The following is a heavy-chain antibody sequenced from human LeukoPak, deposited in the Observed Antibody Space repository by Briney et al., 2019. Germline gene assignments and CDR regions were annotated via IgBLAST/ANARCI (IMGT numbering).Heavy chain of an antibody. J-gene: IGHJ4*02. D-gene: IGHD6-6*01. V-gene: IGHV3-23*01. Sequence: GGSLRLSCAASGFTFSSYAMSWVRQAPGKGLEWVSGISGSGGSTSYADSVKGRFTISRDNSENTLYLQMNSLRAEDTAVYYCAKGSYSSSSDYWGQGTLVTVSS. CDR2: ISGSGGST. CDR3: AKGSYSSSSDY. CDR1: GFTFSSYA.